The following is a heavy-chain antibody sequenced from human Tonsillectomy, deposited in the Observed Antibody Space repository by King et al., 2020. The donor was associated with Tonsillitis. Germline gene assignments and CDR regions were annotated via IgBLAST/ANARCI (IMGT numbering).Heavy chain of an antibody. Sequence: VQLLESGGGLVQPGGSLRLSCAASGFTFSTYAMIWARQAPGKGLEWVSSILGSGSNTYYTDSVKGRFTISRDNSRNTLYLQMNSLRAEDTAVYFCAKLRSGSYQRFDDWGQGTLVTVSS. CDR2: ILGSGSNT. J-gene: IGHJ4*02. CDR1: GFTFSTYA. CDR3: AKLRSGSYQRFDD. D-gene: IGHD3-3*01. V-gene: IGHV3-23*01.